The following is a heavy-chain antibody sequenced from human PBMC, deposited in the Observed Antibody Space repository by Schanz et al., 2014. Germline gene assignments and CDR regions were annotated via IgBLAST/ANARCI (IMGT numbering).Heavy chain of an antibody. J-gene: IGHJ4*02. CDR2: ISGSGGST. Sequence: EVQLLDSGGGLVQPGGSLRLSCAASGFTFSTYAMSWVRQAPGKGLEWVSAISGSGGSTYYADSVKGRFTISRDRFQNTLYLRMSSLRAEDTAVYYCARPRFDYGEVDYWGQGTLVNVSS. CDR3: ARPRFDYGEVDY. D-gene: IGHD4-17*01. CDR1: GFTFSTYA. V-gene: IGHV3-23*01.